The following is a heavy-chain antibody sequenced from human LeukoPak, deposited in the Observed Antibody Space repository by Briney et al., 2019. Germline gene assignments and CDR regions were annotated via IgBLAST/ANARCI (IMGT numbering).Heavy chain of an antibody. CDR1: GVSISSYY. CDR2: IYTSGST. V-gene: IGHV4-4*07. J-gene: IGHJ6*03. CDR3: ARSSGSSANYYYYYMDI. D-gene: IGHD1-26*01. Sequence: SETLSLTCTVSGVSISSYYWSWIRQPAGKGLEWIGRIYTSGSTNYNPSLKSRVTMSVDTSKNQFSLKLSSVTAADTAVYYCARSSGSSANYYYYYMDIWGKGTTVTISS.